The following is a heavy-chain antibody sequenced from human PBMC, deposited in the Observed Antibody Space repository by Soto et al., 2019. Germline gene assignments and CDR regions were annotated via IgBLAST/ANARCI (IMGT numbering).Heavy chain of an antibody. D-gene: IGHD1-1*01. Sequence: SETLSLTCAVYGGSFSDYYWSWIRQSPGKGLEWIGEINRSGSTNYNPSLKSRVTMSVDTSKSQFSLKFNSVTAADTAVYYCASGNLADYWGQGTLVTVSS. CDR1: GGSFSDYY. J-gene: IGHJ4*02. CDR3: ASGNLADY. V-gene: IGHV4-34*01. CDR2: INRSGST.